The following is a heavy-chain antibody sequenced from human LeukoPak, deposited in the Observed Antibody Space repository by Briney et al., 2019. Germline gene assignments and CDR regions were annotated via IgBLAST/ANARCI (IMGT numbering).Heavy chain of an antibody. D-gene: IGHD3-22*01. V-gene: IGHV4-34*01. Sequence: GSLRLSCAASGFTFSSYAMSWIRQPPGKGLEWIGEINHSGSSNYNPSLKSRVTISVDTSKNQFSLKLSSVTAADTAVYYCARYSGYYLSYFDYWGQGTLVTVSS. J-gene: IGHJ4*02. CDR3: ARYSGYYLSYFDY. CDR2: INHSGSS. CDR1: GFTFSSYA.